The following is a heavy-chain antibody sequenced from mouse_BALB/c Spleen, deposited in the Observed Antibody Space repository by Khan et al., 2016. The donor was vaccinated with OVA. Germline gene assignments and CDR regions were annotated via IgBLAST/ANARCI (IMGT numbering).Heavy chain of an antibody. V-gene: IGHV1S137*01. CDR3: GRGGGGERFLY. CDR2: ISSYYGDA. CDR1: GYTFTDFP. J-gene: IGHJ3*01. Sequence: QVQLQQPGAELVRPGVSVKISCKGSGYTFTDFPMHWVKQSHAKNLEWIGVISSYYGDATYNQNFKGKATVTVDKSSNTAYMDLARLTSEDSAIECCGRGGGGERFLYWGQGTLVTVSA.